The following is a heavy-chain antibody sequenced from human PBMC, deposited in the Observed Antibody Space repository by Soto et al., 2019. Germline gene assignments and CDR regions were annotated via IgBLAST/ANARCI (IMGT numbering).Heavy chain of an antibody. V-gene: IGHV3-53*01. D-gene: IGHD6-19*01. CDR3: ARAGTYSSGLYHVVDY. Sequence: EVQLVESGGGLIQPGGSLRLSCAASGFTISNNYMNWFRQAPGKGLEWVSVIYSGDSTFYADSVKGRFTISRDSSKNTLYLQMNSLTAEDTAVYYCARAGTYSSGLYHVVDYWGQGTLVTVSS. CDR2: IYSGDST. J-gene: IGHJ4*02. CDR1: GFTISNNY.